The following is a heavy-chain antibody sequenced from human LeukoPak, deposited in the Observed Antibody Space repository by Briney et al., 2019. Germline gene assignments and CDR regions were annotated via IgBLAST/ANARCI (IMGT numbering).Heavy chain of an antibody. Sequence: GGSLRLSCAASGFTFSDYYMSWIRQAPGKGLEWVSYISSSGSTIYYADSVKGRFTISRDNAKNSLYLQMNSLRAEDTAVYYCARDTITMVRGVIITGTYYYGMDVWGQGTTVTVSS. CDR3: ARDTITMVRGVIITGTYYYGMDV. CDR2: ISSSGSTI. CDR1: GFTFSDYY. D-gene: IGHD3-10*01. V-gene: IGHV3-11*01. J-gene: IGHJ6*02.